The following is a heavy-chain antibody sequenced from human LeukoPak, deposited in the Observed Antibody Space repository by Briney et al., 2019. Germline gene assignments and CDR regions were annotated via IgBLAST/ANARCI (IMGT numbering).Heavy chain of an antibody. V-gene: IGHV1-46*01. Sequence: ASVKVSWKASGYTFTSYYMHWVRQAPGQGLEWMGIINPSGGSTSYAQKFQGRVTMTRDTSTSTVYMELSSLRSEDTAVYHCAREGQLTSEFDYWGQGALVTVSS. CDR1: GYTFTSYY. CDR3: AREGQLTSEFDY. D-gene: IGHD4-11*01. J-gene: IGHJ4*02. CDR2: INPSGGST.